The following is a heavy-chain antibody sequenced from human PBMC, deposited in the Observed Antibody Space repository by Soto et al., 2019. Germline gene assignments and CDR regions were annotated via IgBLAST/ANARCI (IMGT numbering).Heavy chain of an antibody. CDR2: IYYSGST. Sequence: QLQLQESGPGLVKPSETLSLTCTVSGGSISSSSYYWGWIRQPPGKGLEWIGSIYYSGSTYYNPSRKRRGTRAVDTPKNQYPQKRSSVTAADTAVYYWARHPRSGQDACDIWGQGTMVTVSS. D-gene: IGHD2-15*01. V-gene: IGHV4-39*01. CDR1: GGSISSSSYY. CDR3: ARHPRSGQDACDI. J-gene: IGHJ3*02.